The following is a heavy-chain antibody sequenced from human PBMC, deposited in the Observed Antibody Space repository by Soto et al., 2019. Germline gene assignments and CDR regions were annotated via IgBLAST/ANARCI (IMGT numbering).Heavy chain of an antibody. Sequence: GGSLRLSCAASGFTFSSYAMSWVRQAPGKGLEWVSAISGSGGSTYYADSVKGRFTISRDNSKNTLYLQMTRLRAEDTAVYYCAKWAPDIAARPWEENFDYWGQGTLVTVSS. CDR1: GFTFSSYA. J-gene: IGHJ4*02. CDR2: ISGSGGST. D-gene: IGHD6-6*01. V-gene: IGHV3-23*01. CDR3: AKWAPDIAARPWEENFDY.